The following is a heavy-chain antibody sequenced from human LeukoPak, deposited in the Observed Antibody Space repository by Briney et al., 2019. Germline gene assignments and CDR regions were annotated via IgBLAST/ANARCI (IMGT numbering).Heavy chain of an antibody. J-gene: IGHJ1*01. CDR3: ARGRVYGLGSSGSEYFQH. D-gene: IGHD6-19*01. V-gene: IGHV1-2*02. Sequence: ASVKVSCKASGYTFTNYYMHWVRQAPGQGLEWMGWINPNSGGTNYAQKFQGRVTMTRDTSISTAYMELSRLRSDDTAVYYCARGRVYGLGSSGSEYFQHWGQGTLVTVSS. CDR2: INPNSGGT. CDR1: GYTFTNYY.